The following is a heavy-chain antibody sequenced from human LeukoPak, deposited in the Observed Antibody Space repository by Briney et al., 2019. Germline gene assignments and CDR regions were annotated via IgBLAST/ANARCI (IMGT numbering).Heavy chain of an antibody. V-gene: IGHV3-23*01. CDR2: ISGSGDDT. CDR3: AKGHAPSGSYADY. D-gene: IGHD1-26*01. CDR1: GFTFSNYA. Sequence: PGGSLRLSCAASGFTFSNYAMTWVRQAPGKGLEGGSSISGSGDDTYYADAVKGRFTVSRDNSKNTLYVQMNSLRAEDTAVYYCAKGHAPSGSYADYWGQGTLVTVSS. J-gene: IGHJ4*02.